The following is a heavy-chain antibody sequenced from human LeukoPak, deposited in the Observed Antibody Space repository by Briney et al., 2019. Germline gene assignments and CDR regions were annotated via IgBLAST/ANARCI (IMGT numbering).Heavy chain of an antibody. CDR2: IGTAGDT. J-gene: IGHJ4*02. CDR3: ARDKTGEFDY. D-gene: IGHD3-9*01. Sequence: GGSLRLSCAASGFTFSSYDMHWVRQATGKGLEWVSAIGTAGDTYYPGSVKGRFTISRENAKNSLYLQMNSLRAGDTAVYYCARDKTGEFDYWAREPWSPSPQ. V-gene: IGHV3-13*01. CDR1: GFTFSSYD.